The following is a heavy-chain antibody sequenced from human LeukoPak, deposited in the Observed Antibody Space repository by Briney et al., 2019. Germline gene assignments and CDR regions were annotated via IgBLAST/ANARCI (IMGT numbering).Heavy chain of an antibody. J-gene: IGHJ6*03. D-gene: IGHD5-12*01. V-gene: IGHV1-2*02. Sequence: ASVKVSCKASGYTFTDYYMHWVRQAPGQGLEWMGWINPNSGGTDYAQKFQGRVTMTEDTSTDTAYMELSSLRSEDTAVYYCATWKGYDSYYYMDVWGKGTTVTVSS. CDR3: ATWKGYDSYYYMDV. CDR2: INPNSGGT. CDR1: GYTFTDYY.